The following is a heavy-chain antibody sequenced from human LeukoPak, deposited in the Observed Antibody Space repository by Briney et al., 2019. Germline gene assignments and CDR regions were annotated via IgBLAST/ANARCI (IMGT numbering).Heavy chain of an antibody. CDR1: GGSFSGYY. CDR2: INHSGST. Sequence: PSETLSLTCAVYGGSFSGYYWSWIRQPPGKGPEWIGEINHSGSTNYNPSLKSRVTISVDTSKNQFSLKLSSVTAADTAVYYCARGRGQWLVYWGQGTLVTVSS. CDR3: ARGRGQWLVY. D-gene: IGHD6-19*01. J-gene: IGHJ4*02. V-gene: IGHV4-34*01.